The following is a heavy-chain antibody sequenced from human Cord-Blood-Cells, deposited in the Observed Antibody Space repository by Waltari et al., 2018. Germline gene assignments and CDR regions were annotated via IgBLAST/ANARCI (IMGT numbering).Heavy chain of an antibody. D-gene: IGHD2-2*01. CDR2: IKQDGSEK. CDR1: GFTFSSYW. CDR3: ATKVPAATKGTFDI. J-gene: IGHJ3*02. Sequence: EVQLVESGGGLVQPGGSLRLSCAASGFTFSSYWMSWVRQAPGKGLEWVANIKQDGSEKYYVDSVKGRFTISRDNAKNSLYLQMNSLRAEDTAVYYCATKVPAATKGTFDIWGQGTMVTVSS. V-gene: IGHV3-7*01.